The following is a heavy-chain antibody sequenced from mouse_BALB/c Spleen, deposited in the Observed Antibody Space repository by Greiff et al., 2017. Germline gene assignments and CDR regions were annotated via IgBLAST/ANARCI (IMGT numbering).Heavy chain of an antibody. Sequence: EVQRVESGGGLVQPGGSLKLSCAASGFTFSSYGMSWVRQTPDKRLELVATINSNGGSTYYPDSVKGRFTISRDNAKNTLYLQMSSLKSEDTAMYYCAKLWLRRFDYWGQGTTLTVSS. V-gene: IGHV5-6-3*01. CDR3: AKLWLRRFDY. D-gene: IGHD2-2*01. CDR1: GFTFSSYG. J-gene: IGHJ2*01. CDR2: INSNGGST.